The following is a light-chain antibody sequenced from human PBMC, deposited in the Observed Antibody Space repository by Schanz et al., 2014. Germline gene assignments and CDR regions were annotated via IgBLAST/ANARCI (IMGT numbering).Light chain of an antibody. V-gene: IGLV2-8*01. J-gene: IGLJ2*01. Sequence: QSALTQPPSASGSPGQSVTISCTGTSSDVGGYNFVSWYQQHPGKAPKLMIYEVSNRPLGVPDRFSGSKSGNTASLTVSGLQAEDEADYYCSSYAGSNFVVFGGGTKLTVL. CDR2: EVS. CDR1: SSDVGGYNF. CDR3: SSYAGSNFVV.